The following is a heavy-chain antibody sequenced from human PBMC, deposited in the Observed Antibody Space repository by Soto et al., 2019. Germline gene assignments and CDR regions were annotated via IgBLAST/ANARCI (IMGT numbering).Heavy chain of an antibody. CDR2: INPSGGST. J-gene: IGHJ3*02. CDR3: ARVPVGNCSGGSCYLDAFDI. V-gene: IGHV1-46*03. D-gene: IGHD2-15*01. CDR1: GYTFTSCY. Sequence: QVQLVQSGAEVKKPGASVKVSCKASGYTFTSCYMHWVRQAPGQGLEWMGIINPSGGSTSYAQKVQRRVTMTRDTSTSTVYMELSSLRSEDTAVYYCARVPVGNCSGGSCYLDAFDIWGQGTMVTVSS.